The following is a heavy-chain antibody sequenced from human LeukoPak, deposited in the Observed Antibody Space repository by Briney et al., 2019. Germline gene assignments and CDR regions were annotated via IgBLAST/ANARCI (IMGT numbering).Heavy chain of an antibody. CDR1: GFTFSSYS. Sequence: GGSLRLSCAASGFTFSSYSMNWVRQAPGKGLEWVAVIWYDETNKYHADSVKGRFNISRDNSKNTLYLQMNSLRAADTAVYYCARDYSTTWSYGMDVWGQGTTVTVSS. V-gene: IGHV3-33*08. J-gene: IGHJ6*02. D-gene: IGHD2-2*01. CDR2: IWYDETNK. CDR3: ARDYSTTWSYGMDV.